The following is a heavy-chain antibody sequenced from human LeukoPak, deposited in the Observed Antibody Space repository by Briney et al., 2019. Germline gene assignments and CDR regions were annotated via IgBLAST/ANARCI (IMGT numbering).Heavy chain of an antibody. CDR3: ARPYDSSGYHNYYFDN. Sequence: ASVKVSCTASGYGFITYGISWVRQAPGQGLEWMGWISAYNRSTDYAQNLQGRATMTPDTSTSTAYMEMRSLRSDDTAVYYCARPYDSSGYHNYYFDNWGQGTLVTVSS. CDR1: GYGFITYG. V-gene: IGHV1-18*01. CDR2: ISAYNRST. D-gene: IGHD3-22*01. J-gene: IGHJ4*02.